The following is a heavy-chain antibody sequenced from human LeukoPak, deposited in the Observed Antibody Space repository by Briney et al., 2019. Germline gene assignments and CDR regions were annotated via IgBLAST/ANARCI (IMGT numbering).Heavy chain of an antibody. CDR1: DYSIRIGYY. CDR2: ISYSGTT. J-gene: IGHJ5*02. D-gene: IGHD3-22*01. CDR3: VASSGSYDSSGYYPSWFDP. Sequence: SETLSLTCAVSDYSIRIGYYWGWIRQPPGKGLEWIGSISYSGTTYYNPSLKSRVTISLGTSNNQFSLKLASVTAADTAVYYCVASSGSYDSSGYYPSWFDPRGQGTLVTVSS. V-gene: IGHV4-38-2*01.